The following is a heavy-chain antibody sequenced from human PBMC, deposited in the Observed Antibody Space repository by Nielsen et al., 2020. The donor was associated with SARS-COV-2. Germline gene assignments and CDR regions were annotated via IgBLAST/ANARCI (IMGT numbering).Heavy chain of an antibody. V-gene: IGHV1-18*01. Sequence: ASVKVSCKASGYTFISYGISWVRQAPGQGLEWMGWISAYNGNTNYAQKLQGRVTMTTDTSTSTAYMELRSLRSDDTAVYYCARAAEGSYNWNFGGSHYYGMDVWGQGTTVTVSS. D-gene: IGHD1-7*01. CDR3: ARAAEGSYNWNFGGSHYYGMDV. CDR2: ISAYNGNT. J-gene: IGHJ6*02. CDR1: GYTFISYG.